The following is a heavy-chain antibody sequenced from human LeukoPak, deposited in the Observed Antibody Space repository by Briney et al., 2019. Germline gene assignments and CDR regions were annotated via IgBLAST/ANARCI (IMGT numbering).Heavy chain of an antibody. CDR2: INSDGSST. J-gene: IGHJ4*02. CDR3: ARALVLSRCSGGSCYPVY. CDR1: GFTFSSYW. Sequence: GGSLRLSCAASGFTFSSYWMHWVRQAPGKGLVWVSRINSDGSSTSYADSVKGRYTISRDNAKNTLYLQMNSLRAEDTAVYYCARALVLSRCSGGSCYPVYWGQGTLVTVSS. D-gene: IGHD2-15*01. V-gene: IGHV3-74*01.